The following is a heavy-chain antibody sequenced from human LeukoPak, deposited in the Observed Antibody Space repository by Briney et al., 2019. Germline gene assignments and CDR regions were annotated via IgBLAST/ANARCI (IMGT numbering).Heavy chain of an antibody. V-gene: IGHV4-34*01. Sequence: SETLSLTCAVYGGSFSGYYWSWIRQPPGKGLEWIGEINHSGSTNYNPSLKSRVTISVDTSKNQFSLKLSSVTAADTAVYYCAREPHYCSGGSCYSNYYGMDVWGQGTTVTVSS. J-gene: IGHJ6*02. CDR2: INHSGST. CDR3: AREPHYCSGGSCYSNYYGMDV. D-gene: IGHD2-15*01. CDR1: GGSFSGYY.